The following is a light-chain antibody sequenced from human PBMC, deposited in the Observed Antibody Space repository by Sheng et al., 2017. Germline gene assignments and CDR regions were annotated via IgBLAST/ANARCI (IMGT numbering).Light chain of an antibody. J-gene: IGKJ1*01. CDR3: QQYNTYLT. CDR1: HSISTW. V-gene: IGKV1-5*03. CDR2: KAS. Sequence: DIQMTQSPSTLSASVGDRVTITCRASHSISTWLAWYQQKPGKAPNLLIYKASSLESGVPSRFSGSGSGTEFTLTISSLQPDDFATYYCQQYNTYLTFGQGTKVKIK.